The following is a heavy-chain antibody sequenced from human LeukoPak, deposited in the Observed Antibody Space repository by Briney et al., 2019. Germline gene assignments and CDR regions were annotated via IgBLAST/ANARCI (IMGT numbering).Heavy chain of an antibody. CDR2: IWYDGSNK. V-gene: IGHV3-33*01. Sequence: GGSLRLSCAASGLTFSSYGMHWVRQAPGKGLEWVAVIWYDGSNKYYADSVKGRFTISRDNSKNTLYLQMNSLRAEDTAVYYCAREGGYCSGGSCPSVRWFDPWGQGTLVTVSS. J-gene: IGHJ5*02. D-gene: IGHD2-15*01. CDR1: GLTFSSYG. CDR3: AREGGYCSGGSCPSVRWFDP.